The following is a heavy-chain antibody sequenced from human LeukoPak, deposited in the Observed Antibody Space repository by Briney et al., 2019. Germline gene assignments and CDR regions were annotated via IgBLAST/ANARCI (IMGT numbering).Heavy chain of an antibody. CDR1: GFTFSSYG. D-gene: IGHD3-22*01. J-gene: IGHJ4*02. CDR3: ARGGGYYDSSGTYYFDY. V-gene: IGHV3-33*01. CDR2: IWYDGSNK. Sequence: GGSLRLSCAASGFTFSSYGMHWVRQAPGKGLEWVAVIWYDGSNKYYADSVKGRFTISRDNSKNTLYLQMNSLRAEDKAVYYCARGGGYYDSSGTYYFDYWGQGTLVTVSS.